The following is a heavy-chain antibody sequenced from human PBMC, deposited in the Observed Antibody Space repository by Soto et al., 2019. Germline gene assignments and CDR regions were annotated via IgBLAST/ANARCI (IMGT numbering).Heavy chain of an antibody. J-gene: IGHJ4*02. CDR1: GFTFRSSG. CDR3: AKETMNYSDSRGPQAANPCFDF. D-gene: IGHD3-22*01. V-gene: IGHV3-33*06. Sequence: QVQLVESGGGVVQPGRSLRLSCAATGFTFRSSGMHWVRQAPGKGLEWVAVIWYDGSRKYYSTSVKGRFTISRDNSNNTLYLEMSSLRVEDTAVYYCAKETMNYSDSRGPQAANPCFDFWGQGTLVTVSS. CDR2: IWYDGSRK.